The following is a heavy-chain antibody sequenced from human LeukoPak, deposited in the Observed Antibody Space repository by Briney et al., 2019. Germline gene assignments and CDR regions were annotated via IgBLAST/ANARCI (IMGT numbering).Heavy chain of an antibody. D-gene: IGHD2-15*01. V-gene: IGHV4-34*01. CDR2: INHSGST. CDR1: GGSFSGYY. Sequence: PSETLSLTCAVYGGSFSGYYWSWIRQPPGKGLEWIGEINHSGSTNYNPSLKSRVTISVGTSKNQFSLKLSSVTAADTAVYYCARARPARYCSGGSCYSPFEWIDPWGQGTLVTVSS. CDR3: ARARPARYCSGGSCYSPFEWIDP. J-gene: IGHJ5*02.